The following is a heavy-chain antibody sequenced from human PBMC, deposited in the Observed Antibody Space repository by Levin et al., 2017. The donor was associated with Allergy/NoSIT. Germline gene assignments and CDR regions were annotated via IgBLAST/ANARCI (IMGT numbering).Heavy chain of an antibody. CDR2: ISGSGGST. CDR1: GFTFSSYA. V-gene: IGHV3-23*01. J-gene: IGHJ4*02. D-gene: IGHD2-2*01. CDR3: AKDMRYCSSTSCYAVDY. Sequence: GGSLRLSCAASGFTFSSYAMSWVRQAPGKGLEWVSAISGSGGSTYYADSVKGRFTISRDNSKNTLYLQMNSLRAEDTAVYYCAKDMRYCSSTSCYAVDYWGQGTLVTVSS.